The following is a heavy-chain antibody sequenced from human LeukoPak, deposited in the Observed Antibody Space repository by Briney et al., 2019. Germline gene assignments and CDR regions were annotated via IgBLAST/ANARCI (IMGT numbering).Heavy chain of an antibody. CDR3: ARPYSSGYNWFDP. V-gene: IGHV4-39*01. CDR2: IYYSGST. Sequence: SETLSLTCTVSGGSISSSSYYWGWIRQPPGKGVEGIGSIYYSGSTYYNPSLKSRVTISVDTSKNQFSLKLSSVTAADTAVYYCARPYSSGYNWFDPWGQGTLVTVSS. D-gene: IGHD6-19*01. J-gene: IGHJ5*02. CDR1: GGSISSSSYY.